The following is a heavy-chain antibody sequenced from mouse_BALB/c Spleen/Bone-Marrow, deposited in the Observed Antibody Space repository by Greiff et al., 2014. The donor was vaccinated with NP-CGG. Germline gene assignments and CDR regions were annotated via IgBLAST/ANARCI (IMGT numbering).Heavy chain of an antibody. CDR1: EFDFSRFW. Sequence: VQLKESGGGLVQPGRSLKLSSAASEFDFSRFWMSWVRQSPGKGLEWIGEINPDSSTLNYTPSLKDKFIISRDNAKNTLYLQMSKVRSEDTALYYCARLSYYGRFAYWGQGTLVTVSA. D-gene: IGHD1-1*01. J-gene: IGHJ3*01. CDR2: INPDSSTL. V-gene: IGHV4-1*02. CDR3: ARLSYYGRFAY.